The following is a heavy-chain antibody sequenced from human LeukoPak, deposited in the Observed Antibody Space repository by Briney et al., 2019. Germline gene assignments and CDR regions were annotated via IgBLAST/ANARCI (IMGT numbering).Heavy chain of an antibody. CDR1: GYTFTGYY. V-gene: IGHV1-2*06. CDR2: INPNSGGT. J-gene: IGHJ4*02. D-gene: IGHD2-21*02. Sequence: ASVKVSCKASGYTFTGYYMHWVRQAPGQGLEWMGRINPNSGGTNYAQKFQGRVTMTRDTSISTAYMELSRLGSDDTAVYYCARNYVTATLVDFDYWGQGTLATVSS. CDR3: ARNYVTATLVDFDY.